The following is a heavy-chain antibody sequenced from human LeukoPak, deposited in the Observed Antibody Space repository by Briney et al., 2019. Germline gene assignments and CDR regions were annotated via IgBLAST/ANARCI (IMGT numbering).Heavy chain of an antibody. D-gene: IGHD6-19*01. Sequence: PGGSLRLSCAASGFTFSSYAMSWVRQAPGKGLEWVSAISGSGGSTYYADSVKGRFTISRDNSKNTLYLQMNSLRAEDTAVYYCAKVGGGLVPGYSSGWYIPQGYDYWGQGTLVTVSS. V-gene: IGHV3-23*01. J-gene: IGHJ4*02. CDR1: GFTFSSYA. CDR2: ISGSGGST. CDR3: AKVGGGLVPGYSSGWYIPQGYDY.